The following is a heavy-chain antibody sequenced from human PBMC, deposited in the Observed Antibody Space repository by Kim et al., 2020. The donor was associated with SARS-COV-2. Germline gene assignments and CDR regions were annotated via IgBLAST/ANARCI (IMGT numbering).Heavy chain of an antibody. Sequence: SETLSLTCTVSGGSISSSSYYWGWIRQPPGKGLEWIGSIYYSGSTYYNPSLKSRVTISVDTSKNQFSLKLSSVTAADTAVYYCARQYRPNKSQGGSPMVPFDPWGQGTLVTVSS. CDR3: ARQYRPNKSQGGSPMVPFDP. CDR1: GGSISSSSYY. CDR2: IYYSGST. D-gene: IGHD3-10*01. J-gene: IGHJ5*02. V-gene: IGHV4-39*01.